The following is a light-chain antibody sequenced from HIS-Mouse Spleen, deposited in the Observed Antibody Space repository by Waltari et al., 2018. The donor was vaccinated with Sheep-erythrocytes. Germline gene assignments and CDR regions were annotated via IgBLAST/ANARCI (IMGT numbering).Light chain of an antibody. CDR2: DVS. V-gene: IGLV2-11*01. J-gene: IGLJ1*01. Sequence: QSALTQPRSVSGSPGQSLTTSCPGPSSDVGCDNYVSWYQQHPGKAPNLMIYDVSKRPSGVPDRFSGSKSGNTASLTISGLQAEDEADYYCCSYAGSYNHVFATGTKVTVL. CDR3: CSYAGSYNHV. CDR1: SSDVGCDNY.